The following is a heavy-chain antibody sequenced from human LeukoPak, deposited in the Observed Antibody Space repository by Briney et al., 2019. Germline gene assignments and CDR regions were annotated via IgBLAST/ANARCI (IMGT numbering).Heavy chain of an antibody. Sequence: ASVKVSCKASGYTFNSYDISWVRQAPGQGLEWMAWISTYNGNTNYAQKVQGRATMTTDTSTSTAYMELSSLRSEDTAVYYCAIGYGSGSYLDYWGQGTLVTVSS. V-gene: IGHV1-18*01. CDR2: ISTYNGNT. D-gene: IGHD3-10*01. CDR1: GYTFNSYD. CDR3: AIGYGSGSYLDY. J-gene: IGHJ4*02.